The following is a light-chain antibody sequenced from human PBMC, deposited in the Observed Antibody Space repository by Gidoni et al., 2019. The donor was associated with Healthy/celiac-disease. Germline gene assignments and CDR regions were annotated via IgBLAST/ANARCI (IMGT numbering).Light chain of an antibody. CDR1: KLGDKY. J-gene: IGLJ2*01. Sequence: SYELTQPPSVSVSPGQTASITCSGDKLGDKYACWYQQKPGQSPVLVIYQDSKRPSGIPEQFSGSNSGNTATLTISGTQAMEEADYYCQAWDSSTVVFGGGTKLTVL. CDR2: QDS. V-gene: IGLV3-1*01. CDR3: QAWDSSTVV.